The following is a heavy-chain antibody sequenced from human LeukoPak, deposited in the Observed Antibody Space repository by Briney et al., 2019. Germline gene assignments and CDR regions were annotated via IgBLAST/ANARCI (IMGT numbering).Heavy chain of an antibody. D-gene: IGHD3-10*02. Sequence: PGGSLRLSCAASGFTFSSCGMHWVRQAPGKGLEWVAFIRYDGSNKYYADSVKGRFTISRDNSKNTLYLQMNSLRAEDTAVYYCAKDVLNSYYFDYWGQGTLVTVSS. CDR3: AKDVLNSYYFDY. CDR1: GFTFSSCG. V-gene: IGHV3-30*02. CDR2: IRYDGSNK. J-gene: IGHJ4*02.